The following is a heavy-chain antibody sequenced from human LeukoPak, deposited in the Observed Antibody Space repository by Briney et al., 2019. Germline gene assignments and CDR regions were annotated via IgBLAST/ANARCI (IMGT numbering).Heavy chain of an antibody. CDR3: AKSYASGSFYDY. V-gene: IGHV3-23*01. Sequence: AGGSLRLSCAASGFSFSTYGMSWVRQTPERGLEWVPRVSASGGRTYYADSVKGRFTISRDNSKNTMSLQMNNLRADDTAVYYCAKSYASGSFYDYWGQGILVTVSS. D-gene: IGHD3-10*01. CDR2: VSASGGRT. CDR1: GFSFSTYG. J-gene: IGHJ4*02.